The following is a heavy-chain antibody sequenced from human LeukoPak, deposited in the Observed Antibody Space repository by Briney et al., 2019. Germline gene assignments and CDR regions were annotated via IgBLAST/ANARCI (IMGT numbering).Heavy chain of an antibody. D-gene: IGHD5-18*01. Sequence: GGSLRLSCAASGFTFSSYSMNWVRQASGKGLEWVSYISSSSSTIYYADSVKGRFTISRDNAKNSLYLQMNSLRAEDTAVYYCARDRDVDTAMPWGKGTTVTVSS. J-gene: IGHJ6*04. V-gene: IGHV3-48*01. CDR1: GFTFSSYS. CDR3: ARDRDVDTAMP. CDR2: ISSSSSTI.